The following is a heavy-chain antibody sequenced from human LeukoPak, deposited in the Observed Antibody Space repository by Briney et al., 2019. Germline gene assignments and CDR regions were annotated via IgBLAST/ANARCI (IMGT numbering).Heavy chain of an antibody. D-gene: IGHD2-2*02. J-gene: IGHJ4*02. CDR2: IYTSGST. V-gene: IGHV4-4*07. CDR3: AREGDDCSSTSCYIGY. CDR1: GGSISSYY. Sequence: SETLSLTCTVSGGSISSYYWSWIRQPAGKGLEWIGRIYTSGSTNYNPSLKSRVTMSVDTSKNQFSLKLSSVTAADTAVYYCAREGDDCSSTSCYIGYWGQGTLVTVSS.